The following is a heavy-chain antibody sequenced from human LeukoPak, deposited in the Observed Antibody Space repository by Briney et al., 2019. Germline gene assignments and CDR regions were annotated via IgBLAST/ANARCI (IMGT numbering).Heavy chain of an antibody. J-gene: IGHJ4*02. CDR2: ISSSGSTM. CDR3: ARPYSAVFDY. D-gene: IGHD5-12*01. Sequence: GGSLRLSCAASGFTFSVYSMHWVRQAPGKGLEWVSYISSSGSTMYYADSVKGRFTISRDNARNSLYLQINSLRDEDTAVYYCARPYSAVFDYWGQGTLVTVSS. V-gene: IGHV3-48*02. CDR1: GFTFSVYS.